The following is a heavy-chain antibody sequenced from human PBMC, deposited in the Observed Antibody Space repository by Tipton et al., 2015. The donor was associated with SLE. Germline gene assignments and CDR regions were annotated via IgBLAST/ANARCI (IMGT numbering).Heavy chain of an antibody. CDR2: IYYSGST. J-gene: IGHJ3*02. Sequence: TLSLTCTVSGGSISSGGYYWSWIRQHPGKGLEWIGYIYYSGSTYYNPSLKSRVTISVDTSKNQFFLRLRSVTAADTAVYYCARYGYSSVWYRGRVDIWGQVTMVTVSS. D-gene: IGHD6-19*01. CDR1: GGSISSGGYY. V-gene: IGHV4-31*03. CDR3: ARYGYSSVWYRGRVDI.